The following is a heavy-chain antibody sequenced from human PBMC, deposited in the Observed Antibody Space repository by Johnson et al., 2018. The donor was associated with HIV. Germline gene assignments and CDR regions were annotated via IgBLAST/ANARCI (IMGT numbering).Heavy chain of an antibody. CDR1: GFTFSSFA. CDR2: ISYDGTNQ. CDR3: AKSTQATIARESGPYGAFDI. D-gene: IGHD3-10*01. V-gene: IGHV3-30*18. J-gene: IGHJ3*02. Sequence: QVQLVESGGGVVQPERSLRLSCAASGFTFSSFAMHWVRQVPDKGLEWVAVISYDGTNQYHADSVKGRFTISRDNSKNTLYLQMNSLRAEDTALYYCAKSTQATIARESGPYGAFDIWGQGTMVTVSS.